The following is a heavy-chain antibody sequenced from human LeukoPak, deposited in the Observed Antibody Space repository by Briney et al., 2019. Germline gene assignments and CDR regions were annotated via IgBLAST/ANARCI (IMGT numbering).Heavy chain of an antibody. J-gene: IGHJ4*02. D-gene: IGHD3-9*01. CDR3: AKWGDYDVLTGYYDPDY. Sequence: GGSLRLSCVASGFTFSNYAMSWVRQASGKGLEWVSAITGSGGITYYADSVKGRFTISRDNSKNTLYLQMNSLRAEDTAVYYCAKWGDYDVLTGYYDPDYWGQGTLVTASS. CDR2: ITGSGGIT. V-gene: IGHV3-23*01. CDR1: GFTFSNYA.